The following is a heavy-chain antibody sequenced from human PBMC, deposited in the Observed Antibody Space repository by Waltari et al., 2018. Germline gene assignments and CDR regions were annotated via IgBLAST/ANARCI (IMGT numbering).Heavy chain of an antibody. Sequence: QMQLGQSGPEVKKPGTSVKVSWKASGFTFTSAAMQWVRQARGQRLAWIGWIVVGSGNTNYAQKFQERVTITRDMSTSTAYMELSSLRSEDTAVYYCAAAPWIQLWIDAFDIWGQGTMVTVSS. CDR2: IVVGSGNT. V-gene: IGHV1-58*02. CDR3: AAAPWIQLWIDAFDI. D-gene: IGHD5-18*01. J-gene: IGHJ3*02. CDR1: GFTFTSAA.